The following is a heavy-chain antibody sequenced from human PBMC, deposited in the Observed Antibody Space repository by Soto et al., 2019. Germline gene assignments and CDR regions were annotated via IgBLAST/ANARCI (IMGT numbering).Heavy chain of an antibody. V-gene: IGHV1-69*06. J-gene: IGHJ4*02. Sequence: SVKVSCKASGGTFSSYAISWVRQAPGQGLEWMGGIIPIFGTANYAQKFQGRVTITADKSTSTACMELSSLRSEDTAVYYCARDLYDSSGYYSGFDYWGQGTLVTVSS. CDR1: GGTFSSYA. CDR2: IIPIFGTA. D-gene: IGHD3-22*01. CDR3: ARDLYDSSGYYSGFDY.